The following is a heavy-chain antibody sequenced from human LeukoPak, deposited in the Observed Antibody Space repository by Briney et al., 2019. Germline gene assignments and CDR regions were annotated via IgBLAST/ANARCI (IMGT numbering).Heavy chain of an antibody. CDR2: IYHSGST. J-gene: IGHJ3*02. D-gene: IGHD6-19*01. CDR1: GGSISSSNW. V-gene: IGHV4-4*02. CDR3: ARVVAGNFFAFDI. Sequence: PSGTLSLTCAVSGGSISSSNWWSWVRQPPGKGLEWIGEIYHSGSTKYNPSLKSRVTISVDKSKNQFSLKLSSVTAADTAVYYCARVVAGNFFAFDIWGQGTMVTVSS.